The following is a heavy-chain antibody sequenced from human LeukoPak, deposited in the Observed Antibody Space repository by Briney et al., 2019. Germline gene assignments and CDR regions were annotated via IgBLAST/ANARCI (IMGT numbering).Heavy chain of an antibody. V-gene: IGHV3-74*01. Sequence: PGWSLRLSCAASGFTFSSYWMHWVRQAPGKGLVWVSRINSDGSSTSYADSVKGRFTISRDNAKNTLYLQMNSLRAEDTAVYYCASINYGGNSWFGYYYYGMDVWGQGTTVTVSS. CDR3: ASINYGGNSWFGYYYYGMDV. D-gene: IGHD4-23*01. J-gene: IGHJ6*02. CDR2: INSDGSST. CDR1: GFTFSSYW.